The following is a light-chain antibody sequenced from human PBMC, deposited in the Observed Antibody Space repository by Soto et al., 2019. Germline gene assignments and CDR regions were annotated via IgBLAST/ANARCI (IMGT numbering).Light chain of an antibody. V-gene: IGLV1-51*01. CDR2: DND. CDR1: SSNIGNNY. J-gene: IGLJ1*01. Sequence: QSVLTQPPSVSAAPGQKVTISCSGTSSNIGNNYVSWYQQLPGTAPKLLIYDNDKRPSGIPDRFSGSKSGTSATLGITGLQTGDEADYYCGTWDSSLSVHVFGTGTKSPS. CDR3: GTWDSSLSVHV.